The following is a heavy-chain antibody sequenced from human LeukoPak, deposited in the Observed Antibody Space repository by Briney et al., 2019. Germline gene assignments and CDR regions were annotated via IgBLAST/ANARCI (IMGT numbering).Heavy chain of an antibody. CDR2: IYYSGTT. V-gene: IGHV4-39*01. CDR1: GGSIISSSYN. D-gene: IGHD2-8*02. Sequence: SETLSLTCTVSGGSIISSSYNWGWIRQPPGKGLEWIGTIYYSGTTYYNPSVKSRVTISVETSKNEFSLKLNSVTAADTAVYYCARLPTGFPNWFDPWGQGTRATVSS. CDR3: ARLPTGFPNWFDP. J-gene: IGHJ5*02.